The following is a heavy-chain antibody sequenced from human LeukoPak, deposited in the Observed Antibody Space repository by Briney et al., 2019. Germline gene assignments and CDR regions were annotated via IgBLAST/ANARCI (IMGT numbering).Heavy chain of an antibody. CDR1: GGSFSGYY. CDR2: INHSGST. D-gene: IGHD2-2*01. J-gene: IGHJ4*02. Sequence: PSETLSLTCAVYGGSFSGYYWSWIRQPPGKGLEWIGEINHSGSTNYNPSLKSRVTISVDTSKNQFSLKLSSVTAADTAVYYCARYCSSTSCLDYWGQGTLVTVSS. V-gene: IGHV4-34*01. CDR3: ARYCSSTSCLDY.